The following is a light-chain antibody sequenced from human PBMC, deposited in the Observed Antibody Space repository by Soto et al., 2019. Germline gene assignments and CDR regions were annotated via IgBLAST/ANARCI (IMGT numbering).Light chain of an antibody. CDR1: QSISSNY. CDR3: QYYGSSPIT. Sequence: EIVLTQSPGTLSLSPGERATLSCRASQSISSNYLAWYQHKPGQAPRLLIYDASSKATGTPDRFSGSGSGTDFTLTISRLEPEDFAVYYCQYYGSSPITFGQGTRLEIK. V-gene: IGKV3-20*01. J-gene: IGKJ5*01. CDR2: DAS.